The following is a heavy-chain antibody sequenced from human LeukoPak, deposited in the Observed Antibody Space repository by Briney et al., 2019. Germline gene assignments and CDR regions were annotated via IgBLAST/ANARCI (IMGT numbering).Heavy chain of an antibody. D-gene: IGHD2-2*02. CDR1: GGSISSSSYY. CDR3: ARHGVVPAAIGFDY. V-gene: IGHV4-39*01. CDR2: IYYSGST. Sequence: SETLSLTCTVSGGSISSSSYYWGWIRQPPGKGLEWIGSIYYSGSTYYNPSLKSRVTISVDTSKNQFSLKLSSVTAAGTAVYYCARHGVVPAAIGFDYWGQGTLVTVSS. J-gene: IGHJ4*02.